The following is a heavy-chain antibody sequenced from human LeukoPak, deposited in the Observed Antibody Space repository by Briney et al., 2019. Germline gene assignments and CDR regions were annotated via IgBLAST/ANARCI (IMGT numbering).Heavy chain of an antibody. J-gene: IGHJ4*02. D-gene: IGHD3-10*01. CDR1: GGSISSGGYY. V-gene: IGHV4-61*08. Sequence: SETLSLTCTVSGGSISSGGYYWSWIRQHPGKGLEWIGYIYYSGSTNYNPSLKSRVTISVDTSKNQFSLKLSSVTAADTAVYYCAGDLWFGELPSDYWGQGTLVTVSS. CDR2: IYYSGST. CDR3: AGDLWFGELPSDY.